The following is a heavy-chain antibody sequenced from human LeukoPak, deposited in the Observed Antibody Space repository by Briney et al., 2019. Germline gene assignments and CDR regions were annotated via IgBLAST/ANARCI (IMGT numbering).Heavy chain of an antibody. CDR2: IIPIFGTA. D-gene: IGHD2-8*01. CDR3: ARDRVLYRSGPFDY. V-gene: IGHV1-69*13. J-gene: IGHJ4*02. CDR1: GGTFSSYA. Sequence: ASVTVSCKASGGTFSSYAISWVRQAPGQGLEWMGGIIPIFGTANYAQKFQGRVTITADESTSTAYMELSSLRSEDTAVYYCARDRVLYRSGPFDYWGQGTLVTVSS.